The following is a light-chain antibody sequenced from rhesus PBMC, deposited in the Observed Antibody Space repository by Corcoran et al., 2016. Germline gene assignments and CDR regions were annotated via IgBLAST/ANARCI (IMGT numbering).Light chain of an antibody. J-gene: IGKJ1*01. V-gene: IGKV1-22*01. CDR2: RAS. Sequence: DIQMTQSPSSLSASLGDTITITCRASQSIGVWLDWFQQKPGKAPNLLIYRASSLRTGVPSRFSGSGSGTDFTLTIRNLQPEDFATYSCLHYGSGPLTFGQGTKVVIK. CDR1: QSIGVW. CDR3: LHYGSGPLT.